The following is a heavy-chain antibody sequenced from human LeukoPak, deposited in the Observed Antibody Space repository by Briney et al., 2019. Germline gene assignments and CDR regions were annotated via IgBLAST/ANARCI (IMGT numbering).Heavy chain of an antibody. CDR2: IIPIFGTA. CDR3: ARAGLEYSSSSVVY. J-gene: IGHJ4*02. V-gene: IGHV1-69*13. Sequence: GASVNVSCKASGGTFSSYAISWVRQAPGQGLEWMGGIIPIFGTANYAQKFQGRVTITADESTSTAYMELSSLRSEDTAVYYCARAGLEYSSSSVVYWGQGTLVTVSS. D-gene: IGHD6-6*01. CDR1: GGTFSSYA.